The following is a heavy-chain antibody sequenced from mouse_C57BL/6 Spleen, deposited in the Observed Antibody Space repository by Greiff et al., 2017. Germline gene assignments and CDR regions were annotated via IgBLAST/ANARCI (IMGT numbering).Heavy chain of an antibody. D-gene: IGHD1-1*01. CDR2: IHPSDSDT. Sequence: QVHVKQPGAELVKPGASVKVSCKASGYTFTSYWMHWVKQRPGQGLEWIGRIHPSDSDTNYNQKFKGKATLTVDKSSSTAYMQLSSLTSEDSAVXYCAVITTVVATPFAYWGQGTLVTVSA. V-gene: IGHV1-74*01. CDR1: GYTFTSYW. J-gene: IGHJ3*01. CDR3: AVITTVVATPFAY.